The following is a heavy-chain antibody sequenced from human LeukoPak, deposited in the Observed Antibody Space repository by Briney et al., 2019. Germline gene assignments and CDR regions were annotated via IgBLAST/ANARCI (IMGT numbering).Heavy chain of an antibody. Sequence: SETLSLTCTVSGGSISSYYWSWIRQPPGKGLEWIGYIYTSGSTNYNPSLKSRVTISVDTSKNQFSLKLSSVTAADTAVYYCAREGVGSSSYYYYYYMDVWGKGTTVTVSS. J-gene: IGHJ6*03. CDR1: GGSISSYY. CDR3: AREGVGSSSYYYYYYMDV. D-gene: IGHD6-6*01. CDR2: IYTSGST. V-gene: IGHV4-4*09.